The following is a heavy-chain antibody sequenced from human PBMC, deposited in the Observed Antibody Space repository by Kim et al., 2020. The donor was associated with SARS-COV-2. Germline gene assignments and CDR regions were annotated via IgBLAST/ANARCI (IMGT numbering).Heavy chain of an antibody. CDR1: GYTFTGYY. Sequence: ASVKVSCKASGYTFTGYYMHWVRQAPGQGLEWMGWINPNSCGTNYAQKFQGRVTMTRDTSISTAYMELSRLRSDDTAVYYCARIAVAGTLRFDYWGQGTLVTVSS. V-gene: IGHV1-2*02. J-gene: IGHJ4*02. CDR2: INPNSCGT. D-gene: IGHD6-19*01. CDR3: ARIAVAGTLRFDY.